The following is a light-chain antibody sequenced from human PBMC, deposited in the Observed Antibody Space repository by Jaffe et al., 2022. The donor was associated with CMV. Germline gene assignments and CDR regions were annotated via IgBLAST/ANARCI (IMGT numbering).Light chain of an antibody. CDR1: QSVSSSY. Sequence: EIVLTQSPGTLSLSPGERATLSCRASQSVSSSYLAWYQQKPGQAPRLLIYGASSRAPGIPDRFSGSGSGTDFTLTISRLEPEDFAVYYCQQYGSSPLTFGGGTNVEIK. V-gene: IGKV3-20*01. J-gene: IGKJ4*01. CDR2: GAS. CDR3: QQYGSSPLT.